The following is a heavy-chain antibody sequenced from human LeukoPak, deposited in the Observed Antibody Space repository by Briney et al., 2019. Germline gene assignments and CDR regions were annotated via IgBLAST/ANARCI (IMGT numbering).Heavy chain of an antibody. V-gene: IGHV3-30*01. CDR2: TAYEGGEK. CDR1: GSTFSGHL. D-gene: IGHD3-16*01. CDR3: AREGDRHFTFDY. J-gene: IGHJ4*02. Sequence: GGSLRLSCAASGSTFSGHLLHWVRQAPGKGLEWVAGTAYEGGEKYYADSVSGRFTISRDNSDNTVYLQMNGLRLEDTAVYFCAREGDRHFTFDYWGRGTLVTVSS.